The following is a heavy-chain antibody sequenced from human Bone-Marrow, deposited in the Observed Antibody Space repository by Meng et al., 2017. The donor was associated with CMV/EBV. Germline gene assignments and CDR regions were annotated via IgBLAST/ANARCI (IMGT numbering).Heavy chain of an antibody. D-gene: IGHD7-27*01. J-gene: IGHJ4*02. CDR2: ISGSGGST. CDR1: GFTFSSKW. Sequence: GESLKISCAASGFTFSSKWTHWVRQAPGKGLEWVSAISGSGGSTYYADSVKGRFTISRDNSKNTLYLQMNSLRAEDTAVYYCAKSNWGYYFDYWGQGTLVTVSS. V-gene: IGHV3-23*01. CDR3: AKSNWGYYFDY.